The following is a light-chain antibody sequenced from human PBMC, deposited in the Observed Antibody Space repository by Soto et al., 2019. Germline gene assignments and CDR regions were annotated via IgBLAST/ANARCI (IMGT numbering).Light chain of an antibody. CDR2: GAS. CDR1: QSVSSSY. Sequence: EIVLTQSPGTLSLSPGERATLSCRASQSVSSSYLAWYQQKPGQAPRLLIYGASSRATGIPDRFSGSGSGTDFTLSISRLEPEDFAVYSCQQYGSSPETFGQGTKVEI. J-gene: IGKJ1*01. CDR3: QQYGSSPET. V-gene: IGKV3-20*01.